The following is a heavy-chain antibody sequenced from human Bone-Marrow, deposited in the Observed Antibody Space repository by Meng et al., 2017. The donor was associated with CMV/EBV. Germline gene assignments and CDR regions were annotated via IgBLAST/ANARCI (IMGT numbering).Heavy chain of an antibody. CDR3: ARAGGNSIYWYFDL. CDR2: LSWNGASV. V-gene: IGHV3-9*01. D-gene: IGHD4-23*01. J-gene: IGHJ2*01. CDR1: GFTFDDHA. Sequence: GGSLRLSCAASGFTFDDHAMHWVRQAPGKGLEWVSGLSWNGASVAYADSVKGRFTISRGNAKNSLYLQMNSLRAEDTAVYYCARAGGNSIYWYFDLWGRGTLVTVSS.